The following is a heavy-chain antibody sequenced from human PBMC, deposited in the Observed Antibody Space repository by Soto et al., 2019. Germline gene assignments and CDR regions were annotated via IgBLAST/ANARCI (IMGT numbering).Heavy chain of an antibody. CDR3: ARTRRTSHYYYYYGMDV. V-gene: IGHV2-26*01. CDR1: GFSLSNARMG. CDR2: IFSNDEK. J-gene: IGHJ6*02. Sequence: QVTLKESGPVLVKPTETLTLTCTVSGFSLSNARMGVSWIRQPPGKALEWLAHIFSNDEKSYSTSLKSRLTISKDTSKSQVVLTMTNMDPVDTATYYCARTRRTSHYYYYYGMDVWGQGTTVTVSS. D-gene: IGHD2-2*01.